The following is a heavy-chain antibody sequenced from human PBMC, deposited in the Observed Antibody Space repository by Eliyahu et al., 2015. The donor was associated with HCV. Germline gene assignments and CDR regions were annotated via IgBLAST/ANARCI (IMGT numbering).Heavy chain of an antibody. J-gene: IGHJ2*01. V-gene: IGHV4-34*02. CDR2: INHVGST. CDR1: GGSFNVDY. CDR3: AKTTYERYFDV. Sequence: QVQLQQWGAGLLKPAETLSLTCAVFGGSFNVDYWSWLRLAPGKGLEWIGEINHVGSTHFNPSLKSRVAMSVDTSKNQFSLKLNSVTAADTAMYFCAKTTYERYFDVWGRGTSGHCFL. D-gene: IGHD1-1*01.